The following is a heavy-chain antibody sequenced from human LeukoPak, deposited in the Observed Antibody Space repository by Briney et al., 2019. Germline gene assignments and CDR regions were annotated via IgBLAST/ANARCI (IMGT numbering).Heavy chain of an antibody. V-gene: IGHV4-39*01. J-gene: IGHJ6*03. CDR1: GGAISSSSYY. D-gene: IGHD3-10*01. CDR2: MSYSGST. CDR3: ARFYTTSQYGSGYMDV. Sequence: SETLSLTCTVSGGAISSSSYYWGWIRQPPGKGLEWIGSMSYSGSTYYNPSLKSRVTIAVDTSKTQFSLKLSSVTAADTAVYYCARFYTTSQYGSGYMDVWGKGTTVTVSS.